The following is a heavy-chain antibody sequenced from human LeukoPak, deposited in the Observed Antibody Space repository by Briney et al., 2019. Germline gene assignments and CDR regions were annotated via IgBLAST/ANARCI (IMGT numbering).Heavy chain of an antibody. Sequence: SETLSLTCTVSGGSISSYCWSWIRQPAGKGLEWIGRIYTSGSTNYNPSLKSRVTMSVDTSKNQFSLKLSSVTAADTAVYYCARENDDFWSGYYTGYFDYWGQGTLVTVSS. CDR2: IYTSGST. CDR1: GGSISSYC. V-gene: IGHV4-4*07. CDR3: ARENDDFWSGYYTGYFDY. D-gene: IGHD3-3*01. J-gene: IGHJ4*02.